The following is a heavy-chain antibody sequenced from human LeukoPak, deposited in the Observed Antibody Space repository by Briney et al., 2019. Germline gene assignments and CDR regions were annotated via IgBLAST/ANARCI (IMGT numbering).Heavy chain of an antibody. D-gene: IGHD3-16*02. CDR3: ASRNYDYVWGSYRYEAYFDY. V-gene: IGHV4-59*12. CDR1: GGSISSYY. J-gene: IGHJ4*02. CDR2: IYYSGST. Sequence: SETLSLTCTVSGGSISSYYWSWIRQPPGKGLEWIGYIYYSGSTNYNPSLKSRVTISVDTSKNQFSLKLSSVTAADTAVYYCASRNYDYVWGSYRYEAYFDYWGQGTLVTVSS.